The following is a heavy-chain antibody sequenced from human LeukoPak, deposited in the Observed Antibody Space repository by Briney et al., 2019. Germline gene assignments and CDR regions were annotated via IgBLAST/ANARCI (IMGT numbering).Heavy chain of an antibody. Sequence: GGSLRLSCEASGFTLSNYWMYWVRQAPGKGLVWVSRIDNDGSSTIYADSVRGRFTISRDNAKNTLYLQMNSLRADDTAVYYCTRRRDREAFDLWGQGTMVTVPS. D-gene: IGHD1-14*01. CDR2: IDNDGSST. CDR3: TRRRDREAFDL. V-gene: IGHV3-74*01. CDR1: GFTLSNYW. J-gene: IGHJ3*01.